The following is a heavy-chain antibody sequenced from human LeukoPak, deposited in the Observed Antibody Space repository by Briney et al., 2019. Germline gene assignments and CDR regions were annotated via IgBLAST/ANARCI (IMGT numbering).Heavy chain of an antibody. Sequence: GGSLRLSCAASGFTFNNYWMWWVRQASGKGLEWVANVNPAGNDKYYLDSVEGRFTISRDNAKNSLYLQMNSLRAEDTAVYYCVRGDSRDYWGQGTLVTVSS. CDR1: GFTFNNYW. J-gene: IGHJ4*02. CDR3: VRGDSRDY. CDR2: VNPAGNDK. V-gene: IGHV3-7*04. D-gene: IGHD6-13*01.